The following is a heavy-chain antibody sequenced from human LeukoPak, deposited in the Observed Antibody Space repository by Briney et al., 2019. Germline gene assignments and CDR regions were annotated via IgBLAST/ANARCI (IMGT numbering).Heavy chain of an antibody. V-gene: IGHV1-2*02. CDR1: GYTFTGYY. Sequence: ASVTVSCKASGYTFTGYYMHWVRQAPGQGLEWMGWINPNSGGTNYAQKFQGRVTMTRDTSISTAYMELSRLRSDDTAVYYCARVRSDSSWYGGDFQHWGQGTLVTVSS. CDR3: ARVRSDSSWYGGDFQH. D-gene: IGHD6-13*01. J-gene: IGHJ1*01. CDR2: INPNSGGT.